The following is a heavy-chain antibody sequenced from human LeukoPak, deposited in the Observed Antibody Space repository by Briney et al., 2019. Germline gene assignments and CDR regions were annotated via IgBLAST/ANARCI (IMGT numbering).Heavy chain of an antibody. D-gene: IGHD1-1*01. Sequence: GSLRLSCAASGFTFSSYAMSWVRQAPGKGLEWVSAISGSGGSTYYADSVKGRFTISRDNSKNTLYLQMNSLRAEDTAVYYCAVKLRERYYYYYGMDVWGQGTTVTVSS. J-gene: IGHJ6*02. CDR3: AVKLRERYYYYYGMDV. CDR1: GFTFSSYA. V-gene: IGHV3-23*01. CDR2: ISGSGGST.